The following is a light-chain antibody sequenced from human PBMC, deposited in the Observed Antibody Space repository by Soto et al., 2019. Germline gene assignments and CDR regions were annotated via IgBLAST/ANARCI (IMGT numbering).Light chain of an antibody. V-gene: IGLV2-14*03. Sequence: QSALTQPASVSGSPGQSITLSCTGTSSDVGGYNYVSWYHHPPGKAPKLMIYDVSNRPSGVSNRFSGSKSGNTASLTISGLHAEDEADYYCSSYTSSSTLVFGGGTKLTVL. CDR2: DVS. CDR1: SSDVGGYNY. J-gene: IGLJ2*01. CDR3: SSYTSSSTLV.